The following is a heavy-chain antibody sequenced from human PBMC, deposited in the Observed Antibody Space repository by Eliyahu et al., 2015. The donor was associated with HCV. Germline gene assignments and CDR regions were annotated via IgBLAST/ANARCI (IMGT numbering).Heavy chain of an antibody. CDR3: ARVRDSREWGSFDY. CDR2: ISSSSNYI. J-gene: IGHJ4*02. CDR1: GXXFXSYS. Sequence: EVQLXESGGGLVKPGGSLRLSCAASGXXFXSYSMNWVRQAPGKGLEWXSSISSSSNYIYYADSVKGRFTISRDNAKNSLYLQMNSLRAEDTSVYYCARVRDSREWGSFDYWGQGTLVTVSS. D-gene: IGHD7-27*01. V-gene: IGHV3-21*06.